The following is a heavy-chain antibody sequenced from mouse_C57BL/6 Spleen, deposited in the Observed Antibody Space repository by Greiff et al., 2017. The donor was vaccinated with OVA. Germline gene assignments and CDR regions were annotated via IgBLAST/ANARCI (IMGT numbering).Heavy chain of an antibody. V-gene: IGHV1-15*01. D-gene: IGHD1-1*01. Sequence: QVQLQQSGAELVRPGASVTLSCKASGYTFTDYEMHWVKQTPVHGLEWIGAIDPETGGTAYNQKFKGKAILTADKSSSTAYMELRSLTSEDSAVYYCTRGITTVVAPFDYWGQGTTLTVSS. CDR1: GYTFTDYE. CDR2: IDPETGGT. J-gene: IGHJ2*01. CDR3: TRGITTVVAPFDY.